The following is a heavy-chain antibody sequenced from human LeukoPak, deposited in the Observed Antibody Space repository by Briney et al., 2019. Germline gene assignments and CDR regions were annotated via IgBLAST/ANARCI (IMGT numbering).Heavy chain of an antibody. CDR3: ARGPAARLARFDY. CDR1: GVSFSGYY. CDR2: INHSGST. D-gene: IGHD6-6*01. Sequence: SETLSLTCAVYGVSFSGYYWSWIRQPPGKGLEWIGEINHSGSTNYNPSLKSRVTISVDTSKNQFSLKLSSVTAADTAVYYCARGPAARLARFDYWGQGTLVTVSS. J-gene: IGHJ4*02. V-gene: IGHV4-34*01.